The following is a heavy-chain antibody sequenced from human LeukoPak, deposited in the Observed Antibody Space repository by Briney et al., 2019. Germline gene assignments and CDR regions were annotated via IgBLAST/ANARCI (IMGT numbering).Heavy chain of an antibody. J-gene: IGHJ4*02. Sequence: ASVTVSCKASGYTFTGYYMHWVRQAPGQGLEWMGWINPNSGGTNYAQKFQGRATMTRDTSISTAYMELSRLRSDDTAVYYCARFGPPITGTTDWGQGTLVTVSS. CDR1: GYTFTGYY. CDR3: ARFGPPITGTTD. CDR2: INPNSGGT. V-gene: IGHV1-2*02. D-gene: IGHD1-7*01.